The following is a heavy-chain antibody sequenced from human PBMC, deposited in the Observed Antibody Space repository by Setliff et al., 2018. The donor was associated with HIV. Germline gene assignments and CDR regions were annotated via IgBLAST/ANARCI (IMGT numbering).Heavy chain of an antibody. CDR1: GGSISSVNYY. CDR2: IYCSGST. V-gene: IGHV4-61*01. CDR3: ARGARSYFDL. J-gene: IGHJ2*01. Sequence: PSETLSLTCTVSGGSISSVNYYWTWIRQHPGKGLEWIGYIYCSGSTNYNPSLKSRVTILVDTSKNQFSLKLTSVTPADTAVYYCARGARSYFDLWGRGTLVTVSS.